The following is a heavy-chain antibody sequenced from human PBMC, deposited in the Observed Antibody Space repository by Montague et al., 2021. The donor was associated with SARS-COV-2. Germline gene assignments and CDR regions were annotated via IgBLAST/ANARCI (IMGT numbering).Heavy chain of an antibody. V-gene: IGHV4-34*01. CDR1: GGSFSGYY. Sequence: SETLSLTCAVYGGSFSGYYCTWIRQSPAKGLEWIAEINHSGATNYNFNPSLRSRVTISVDTSKSQFSLKLSSVTAADTGVYYCARWDPQTLTLIGLRGKSASDYWGQGTLVTVSS. J-gene: IGHJ4*02. CDR3: ARWDPQTLTLIGLRGKSASDY. CDR2: INHSGAT. D-gene: IGHD4-23*01.